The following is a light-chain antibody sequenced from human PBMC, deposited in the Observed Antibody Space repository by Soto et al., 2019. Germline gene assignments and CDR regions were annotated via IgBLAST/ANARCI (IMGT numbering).Light chain of an antibody. V-gene: IGKV1-8*01. CDR3: QQDNSYSRT. Sequence: SPSPRSASACKTGRMTYRASQGISSYLAWYQQKPGKAPKLLIYAASTLQSGVPSRFSGSGSGTEFTLTISSLQPDDFATYYCQQDNSYSRTCGQGTKVDIK. CDR2: AAS. J-gene: IGKJ1*01. CDR1: QGISSY.